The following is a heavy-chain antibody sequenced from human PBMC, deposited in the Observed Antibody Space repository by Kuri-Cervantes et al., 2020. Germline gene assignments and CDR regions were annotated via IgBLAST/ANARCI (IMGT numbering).Heavy chain of an antibody. CDR2: ISYDGSEK. CDR1: GFTFSSYG. V-gene: IGHV3-30*03. CDR3: ARAWRSRIAFDI. D-gene: IGHD5-24*01. J-gene: IGHJ3*02. Sequence: GGSLRLSCAASGFTFSSYGVHWVRQAPGKGLEWVAAISYDGSEKYYADSVRGRFTISRDNAKNSLYLQMNSLRAEDTAVYYCARAWRSRIAFDIWGQGTMVTVSS.